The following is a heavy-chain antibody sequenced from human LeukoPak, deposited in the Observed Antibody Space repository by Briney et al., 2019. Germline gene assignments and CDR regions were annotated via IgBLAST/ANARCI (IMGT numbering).Heavy chain of an antibody. CDR3: ARGTKLRFLEWLLRTGGFDY. CDR1: GGSISSRSYY. Sequence: SETLSLTCTVSGGSISSRSYYWGWIRQPPGKGLEWIGSIYYSGSTNYNPSLKSRVTISVDTSKNQFSLKLSSVTAADTAVYYCARGTKLRFLEWLLRTGGFDYWGQGTLVTVSS. D-gene: IGHD3-3*01. J-gene: IGHJ4*02. V-gene: IGHV4-39*07. CDR2: IYYSGST.